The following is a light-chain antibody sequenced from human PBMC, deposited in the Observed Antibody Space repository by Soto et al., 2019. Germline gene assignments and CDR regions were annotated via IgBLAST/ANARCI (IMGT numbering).Light chain of an antibody. J-gene: IGLJ1*01. CDR3: GSYRGSSTPSYV. Sequence: QSVLTQPASVSGSPGQSITISCTGTSSDIGGYNYVSWYQQHPGRAPKVLIFEVNHRPSGVSSRFSASKSGNTASLTISGLQAEDEADYYCGSYRGSSTPSYVFGSGTKGTVL. V-gene: IGLV2-14*01. CDR2: EVN. CDR1: SSDIGGYNY.